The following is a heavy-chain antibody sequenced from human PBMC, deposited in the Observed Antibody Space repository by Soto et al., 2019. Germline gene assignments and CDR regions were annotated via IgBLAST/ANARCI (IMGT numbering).Heavy chain of an antibody. D-gene: IGHD6-13*01. J-gene: IGHJ6*02. CDR3: AAGYYYYGMDV. Sequence: SAKVSCKASVGTFSRYAVSWVRQAPGQGPEWMGGIIPIFGTANYAQKFQGRVTITADKSTSTAYMELSSLRSEDTAVYYCAAGYYYYGMDVWGQGTTVTVSS. V-gene: IGHV1-69*06. CDR1: VGTFSRYA. CDR2: IIPIFGTA.